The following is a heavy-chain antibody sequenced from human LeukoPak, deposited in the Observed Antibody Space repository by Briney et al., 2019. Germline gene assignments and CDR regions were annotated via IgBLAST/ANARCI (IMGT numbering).Heavy chain of an antibody. Sequence: GASVKVPCKASGGTFSSYAISWVRQAPGQGLEWMGRIIPILGIANYAQKFQGRVTITADKSTSTAYMELSSLRSEDTAVYYCARAVYYYDSSGYYNYYYYGMDVWGQGTTVTVSS. V-gene: IGHV1-69*04. D-gene: IGHD3-22*01. CDR2: IIPILGIA. CDR1: GGTFSSYA. CDR3: ARAVYYYDSSGYYNYYYYGMDV. J-gene: IGHJ6*02.